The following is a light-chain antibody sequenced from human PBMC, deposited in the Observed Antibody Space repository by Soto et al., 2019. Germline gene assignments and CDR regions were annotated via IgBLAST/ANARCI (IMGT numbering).Light chain of an antibody. J-gene: IGLJ3*02. V-gene: IGLV2-23*01. Sequence: QSALTQPASVSGSPGQSITISCTGTSFVSWYQQHPGKAPKLMIYEANKRPSGVSDRFSGSKSGNTASLTISGLQAEDEADYYCCSYVGSGILVFGGGTKDTVL. CDR3: CSYVGSGILV. CDR2: EAN. CDR1: SF.